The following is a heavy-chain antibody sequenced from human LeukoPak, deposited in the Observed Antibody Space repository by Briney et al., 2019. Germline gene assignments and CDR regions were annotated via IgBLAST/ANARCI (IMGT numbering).Heavy chain of an antibody. J-gene: IGHJ4*02. CDR2: IKSNLDGGTT. CDR1: GLTFTSAW. V-gene: IGHV3-15*05. Sequence: GGSLRLSCAASGLTFTSAWMVWVRQAPGKGLEWVGRIKSNLDGGTTDFAAPVKGRFSISRDDLARTLYLQMNNLKADDTGVYYCTTDFSHFDFSSGYYSYWGQGSLVTVSS. D-gene: IGHD3-3*01. CDR3: TTDFSHFDFSSGYYSY.